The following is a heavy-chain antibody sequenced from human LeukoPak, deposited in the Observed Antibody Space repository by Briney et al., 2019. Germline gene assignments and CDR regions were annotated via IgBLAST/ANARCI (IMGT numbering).Heavy chain of an antibody. V-gene: IGHV3-21*01. CDR2: ISSSSYI. D-gene: IGHD3-22*01. CDR3: ARDWDYYDSSGYYFDY. CDR1: GFTFSSYS. J-gene: IGHJ4*02. Sequence: PGGSLRLSCAASGFTFSSYSMNWVRQAPGKGLEWVSSISSSSYIYYADSVKGRFTISRDNAKNSLYLQMNSLRAEDTAVYYCARDWDYYDSSGYYFDYWGQGTLVTVSS.